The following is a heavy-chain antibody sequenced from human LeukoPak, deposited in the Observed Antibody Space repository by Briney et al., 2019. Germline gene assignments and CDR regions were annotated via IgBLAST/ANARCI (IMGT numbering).Heavy chain of an antibody. V-gene: IGHV3-23*01. D-gene: IGHD2-15*01. Sequence: GGSLRLSCAASGFTFTTYAMTWVRQAPGKGLEWVSTISGRGSGWTTHYADSVKGRFTISRDNSESTVYLQMTSLRAEDTALYYCTKGGIWDDWGQGTLVTVSS. CDR3: TKGGIWDD. CDR1: GFTFTTYA. CDR2: ISGRGSGWTT. J-gene: IGHJ4*02.